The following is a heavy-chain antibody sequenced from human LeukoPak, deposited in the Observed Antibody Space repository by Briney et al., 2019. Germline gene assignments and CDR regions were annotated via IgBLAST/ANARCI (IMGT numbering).Heavy chain of an antibody. CDR1: GGSFSGYY. V-gene: IGHV4-34*01. D-gene: IGHD3-22*01. Sequence: SETLSLTCAVYGGSFSGYYWSWIRQPPGKGLEWIGEINHSGSTNYNPSLKSRVTISVDTSKNQFSLKLSSVTAADTAVYYCARGGDYYDSSGYYHFDYWGQGTLITVSS. CDR3: ARGGDYYDSSGYYHFDY. CDR2: INHSGST. J-gene: IGHJ4*02.